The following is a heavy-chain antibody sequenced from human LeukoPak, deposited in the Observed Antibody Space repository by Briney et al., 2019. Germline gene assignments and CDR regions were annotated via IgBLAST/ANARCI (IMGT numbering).Heavy chain of an antibody. D-gene: IGHD5/OR15-5a*01. CDR3: ARGVDAFDV. J-gene: IGHJ3*01. Sequence: GGSLRLSCAASGFTFSSYAMTWVRQAPGKGLEWVSGNSGSGGITYYADSVKGRFTISRDNSKNTLYLQMNSLRAEDTAVYYCARGVDAFDVWGQGTMVTVSS. CDR2: NSGSGGIT. CDR1: GFTFSSYA. V-gene: IGHV3-23*01.